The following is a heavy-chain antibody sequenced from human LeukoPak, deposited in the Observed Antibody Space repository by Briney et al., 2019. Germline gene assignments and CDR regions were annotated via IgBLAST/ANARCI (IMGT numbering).Heavy chain of an antibody. CDR1: GGSFSGYY. D-gene: IGHD3-10*02. J-gene: IGHJ3*02. CDR3: ARARITMLELAFDI. V-gene: IGHV4-31*11. Sequence: SETLSLTCAVYGGSFSGYYWSWIRQHPGKGLEWIGYIYYSGSTYYNPSLKSRVTISVDTSKNQFSLKLSSVTAADTAVYYCARARITMLELAFDIWGQGTMVTVSS. CDR2: IYYSGST.